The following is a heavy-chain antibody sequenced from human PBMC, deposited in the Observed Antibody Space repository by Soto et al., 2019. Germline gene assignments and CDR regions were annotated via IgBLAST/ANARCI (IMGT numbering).Heavy chain of an antibody. V-gene: IGHV1-69*13. CDR1: GGTFSSYA. D-gene: IGHD4-17*01. CDR3: ASARRYYGDYGPPVYYFDY. Sequence: SVKVSCKASGGTFSSYAISWVRQAPGQGLEWMGGIIPIFGTANYSQKFQGRVTITADESTSTAYMELSSLRSEDTAVYYCASARRYYGDYGPPVYYFDYWGQGTLVTVSS. CDR2: IIPIFGTA. J-gene: IGHJ4*02.